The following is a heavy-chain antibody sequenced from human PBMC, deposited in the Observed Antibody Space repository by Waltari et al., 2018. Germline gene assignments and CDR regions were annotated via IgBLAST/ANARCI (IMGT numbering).Heavy chain of an antibody. J-gene: IGHJ3*02. D-gene: IGHD6-19*01. Sequence: EVQLVESGGDLVQHGGSLRLSCAASGITFTNYDMHWVRQGTGEGLEWVSAIGRGGDKYYSDSVRGRFTISRENAKNSLYLQMNTLRDGDTTVYFCATEVKDDISRGWAFDIWGQGTMVTVSS. CDR3: ATEVKDDISRGWAFDI. CDR1: GITFTNYD. V-gene: IGHV3-13*01. CDR2: IGRGGDK.